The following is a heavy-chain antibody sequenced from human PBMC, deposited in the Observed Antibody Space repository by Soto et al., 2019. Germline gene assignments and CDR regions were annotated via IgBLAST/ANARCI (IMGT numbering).Heavy chain of an antibody. CDR2: IDSRPDGGTE. D-gene: IGHD1-1*01. J-gene: IGHJ4*02. V-gene: IGHV3-15*04. CDR3: VHVGRE. CDR1: GLTFRNAY. Sequence: EVQLVESGGGLVKPGESLTLSCAASGLTFRNAYMGWVRQAPGKGLEWVGRIDSRPDGGTEDYAAPVKGRFTFSRDDSNHMLYLPMDSLKTEDTAMYYCVHVGREGGQGTLVIVSS.